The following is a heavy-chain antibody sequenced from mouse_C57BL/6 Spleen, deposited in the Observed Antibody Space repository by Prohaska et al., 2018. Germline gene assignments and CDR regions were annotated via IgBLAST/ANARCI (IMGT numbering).Heavy chain of an antibody. CDR2: IDPSDSYT. V-gene: IGHV1-69*01. CDR1: GYTFTSYW. CDR3: ARSGDGYYFDY. D-gene: IGHD2-3*01. J-gene: IGHJ2*01. Sequence: QVQLQQPGAELVMPGASVKLSCKASGYTFTSYWMHWVKQRPGQGLEWIGEIDPSDSYTNYNKKFKGKATLNVDKASSTAYMQLSSLTSEDSAVYYCARSGDGYYFDYWGQGTTLTVSS.